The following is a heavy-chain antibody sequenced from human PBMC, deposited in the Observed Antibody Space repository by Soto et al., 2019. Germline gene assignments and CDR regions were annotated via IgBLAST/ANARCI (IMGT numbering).Heavy chain of an antibody. Sequence: QITLKESGPTLVKPTQTLTLTSTFPGFSLSTSGVGVGWFRQPQGKALEGLALIYWDDDKRYSRSLKSRLTITKDTSKNQVVLTVTNMDPVDTATYYCAHVYGGYDNFDYWGQGTVVTVTS. D-gene: IGHD5-12*01. CDR3: AHVYGGYDNFDY. V-gene: IGHV2-5*02. J-gene: IGHJ4*02. CDR1: GFSLSTSGVG. CDR2: IYWDDDK.